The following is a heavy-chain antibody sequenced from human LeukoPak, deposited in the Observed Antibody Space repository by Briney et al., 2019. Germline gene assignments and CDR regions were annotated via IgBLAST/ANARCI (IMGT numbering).Heavy chain of an antibody. V-gene: IGHV1-18*04. J-gene: IGHJ4*02. CDR2: ISAYNGNT. D-gene: IGHD3-3*01. CDR3: ARGRITIFGVVTPHFDY. CDR1: GYTFTSYG. Sequence: AASVKVSCKASGYTFTSYGISWVRQAPGQGLEWMGWISAYNGNTSYAQKLQGRVTMTTDTSTSTAYMELRSLRSDDTAVYYCARGRITIFGVVTPHFDYWGQGTLVTVSS.